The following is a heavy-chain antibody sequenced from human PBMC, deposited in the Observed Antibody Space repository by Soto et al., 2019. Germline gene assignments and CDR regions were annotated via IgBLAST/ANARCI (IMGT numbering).Heavy chain of an antibody. CDR1: GFIFSSGW. CDR3: SRSLDS. CDR2: INPDSIEK. J-gene: IGHJ4*02. V-gene: IGHV3-7*01. Sequence: GGSLKLSCAASGFIFSSGWMNWVGQAPGKGLEWVAIINPDSIEKHYVDSVKCRFTISRDNARSSLYLQMSSLRAEDSACYYGSRSLDSWGQGTRVTVSS.